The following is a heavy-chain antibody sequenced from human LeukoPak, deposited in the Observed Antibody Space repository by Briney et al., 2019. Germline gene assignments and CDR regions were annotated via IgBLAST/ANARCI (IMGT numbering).Heavy chain of an antibody. J-gene: IGHJ4*02. V-gene: IGHV3-11*01. CDR2: ISSSDTT. D-gene: IGHD3-10*01. Sequence: PGGSLRLSCAASGFTFSDYYMSWIRQAPGKGLEWVSYISSSDTTYYADSVKGRFTISRDNAKNSVFLQMNSLRAEDTAVYYCARAKPKNMVRGLIMRRESRYYFDYWGQGTLVTVSS. CDR3: ARAKPKNMVRGLIMRRESRYYFDY. CDR1: GFTFSDYY.